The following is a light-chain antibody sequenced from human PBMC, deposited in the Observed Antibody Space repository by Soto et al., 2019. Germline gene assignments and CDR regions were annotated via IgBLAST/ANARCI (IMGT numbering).Light chain of an antibody. CDR2: LEGSGSY. J-gene: IGLJ2*01. CDR1: SGHSSYI. Sequence: QAVLTQSSSASASLGSSVKLTCTLSSGHSSYIIAWHQQQPGKAPRYLMKLEGSGSYNKGSGVPDRFSGSSSGADRYLTISNLQFEDVADYYCETWDSNTLVLFGGGPKLTVL. V-gene: IGLV4-60*02. CDR3: ETWDSNTLVL.